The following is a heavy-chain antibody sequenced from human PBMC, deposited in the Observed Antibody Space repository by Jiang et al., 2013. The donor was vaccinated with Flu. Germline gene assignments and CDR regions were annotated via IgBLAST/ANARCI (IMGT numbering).Heavy chain of an antibody. D-gene: IGHD2-15*01. Sequence: GLVKPSETLSLKCTVSGGSLSNAIYHWGWLRQSPGKGLEWIGSIHHSGTTYLNPSLKRRVTISLDTSQNHFSLKLESVTAADTAVYFCARPSSYPGSYSPSNDAFDIWGQGTLITVSS. CDR1: GGSLSNAIYH. CDR3: ARPSSYPGSYSPSNDAFDI. CDR2: IHHSGTT. V-gene: IGHV4-39*02. J-gene: IGHJ3*02.